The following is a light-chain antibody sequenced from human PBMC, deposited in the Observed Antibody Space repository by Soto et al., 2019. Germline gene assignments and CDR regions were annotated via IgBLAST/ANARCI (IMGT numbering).Light chain of an antibody. CDR2: GAS. V-gene: IGKV3-20*01. J-gene: IGKJ5*01. CDR3: QQYGSSQIT. CDR1: QSVSSSY. Sequence: EIVLTQSPGTLSLSPGERATLSCRAIQSVSSSYLAWYQQKPGQAPRLLIYGASSRATGIPDRFSGSGSGTDFTLTISRLELEDFAVYDCQQYGSSQITFGQGTRLEIK.